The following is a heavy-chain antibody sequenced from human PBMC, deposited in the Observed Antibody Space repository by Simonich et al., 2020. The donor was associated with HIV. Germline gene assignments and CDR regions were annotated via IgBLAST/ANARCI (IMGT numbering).Heavy chain of an antibody. V-gene: IGHV3-11*01. Sequence: QVQLVESGGGLVKPGGSLRLSCAASGFTLSDYYMSWIRQAPGKGLEWGSYISRRGSIMYYADSVKGRFTISRDNAKSSLYLQMNSLRAEDTAVYSCAGAPYGDGAFDIWGQGTMVTVSS. CDR2: ISRRGSIM. J-gene: IGHJ3*02. CDR3: AGAPYGDGAFDI. CDR1: GFTLSDYY. D-gene: IGHD7-27*01.